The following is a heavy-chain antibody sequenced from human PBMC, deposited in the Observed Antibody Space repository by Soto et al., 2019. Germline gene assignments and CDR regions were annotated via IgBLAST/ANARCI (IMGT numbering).Heavy chain of an antibody. J-gene: IGHJ4*02. Sequence: QVQLVESGGGVVQPGRSLRLSCAASGFTFSSYGMHWVRQAPGQGLEWMGGIIPIFGTANYAQKFQGRVTITADESTSTAYMELSSLRSEDTAVYYCARDSPGIAARGENYWGQGTLVTVSS. CDR3: ARDSPGIAARGENY. D-gene: IGHD6-13*01. V-gene: IGHV1-69*01. CDR1: GFTFSSYG. CDR2: IIPIFGTA.